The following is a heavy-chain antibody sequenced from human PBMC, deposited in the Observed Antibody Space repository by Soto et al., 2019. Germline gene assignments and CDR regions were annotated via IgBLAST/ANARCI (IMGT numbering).Heavy chain of an antibody. D-gene: IGHD3-10*01. J-gene: IGHJ6*02. CDR1: GGSISSGDYY. V-gene: IGHV4-30-4*01. Sequence: PSETLSLTCTVSGGSISSGDYYWSWIRQPPGKGLEWIGYIYYSGSTYYNPSLKSRVTISVDTSKNQFSLKLSSVTAADTAVYYCARDVAMVRGVLFYYYGMDVWGQGTTVTVSS. CDR3: ARDVAMVRGVLFYYYGMDV. CDR2: IYYSGST.